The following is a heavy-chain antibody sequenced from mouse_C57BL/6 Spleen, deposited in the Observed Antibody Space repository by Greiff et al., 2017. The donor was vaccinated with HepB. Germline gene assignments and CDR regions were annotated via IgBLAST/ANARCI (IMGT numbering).Heavy chain of an antibody. J-gene: IGHJ3*01. D-gene: IGHD4-1*01. CDR3: TTGGTGKEAWFAY. Sequence: EVKVVESGAELVRPGASVKLSCTASGFNIKDDYMHWVKQRPEQGLEWIGWIDPENGDTEYASKFQGKATITADTSSNTAYLQLSSLTSEDTAVYYCTTGGTGKEAWFAYWGQGTLVTVSA. CDR2: IDPENGDT. CDR1: GFNIKDDY. V-gene: IGHV14-4*01.